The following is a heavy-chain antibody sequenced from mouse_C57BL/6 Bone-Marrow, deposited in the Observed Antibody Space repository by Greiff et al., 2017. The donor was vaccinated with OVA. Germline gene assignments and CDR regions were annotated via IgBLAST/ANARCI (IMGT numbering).Heavy chain of an antibody. D-gene: IGHD1-1*02. Sequence: QVQLQQSGAELVKPGASVKMSCKASGYAFTSYWITWVKQRPGQGLEWIGDLYPGSGSTNYNEKFKSKATLTVDTSSSTAYMQLSSLTSEDSAVYYCASYYEEDWGQGTTLTVSS. CDR1: GYAFTSYW. V-gene: IGHV1-55*01. CDR2: LYPGSGST. J-gene: IGHJ2*01. CDR3: ASYYEED.